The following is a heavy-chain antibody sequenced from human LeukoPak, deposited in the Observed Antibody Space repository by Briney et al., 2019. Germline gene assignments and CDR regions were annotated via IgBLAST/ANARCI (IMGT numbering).Heavy chain of an antibody. V-gene: IGHV3-30-3*01. CDR1: GFTFSSYA. D-gene: IGHD2-15*01. CDR2: ISYDGSNK. CDR3: ARGGDLKYCSGGSCYSVDY. Sequence: PGGSLRLSCAASGFTFSSYAMHWVRQAPGKGLEWVAVISYDGSNKYYADSVKGRLTISRDNSKNMLYLQMNSLRPEDTAVYYCARGGDLKYCSGGSCYSVDYWGQGTLVTVSS. J-gene: IGHJ4*02.